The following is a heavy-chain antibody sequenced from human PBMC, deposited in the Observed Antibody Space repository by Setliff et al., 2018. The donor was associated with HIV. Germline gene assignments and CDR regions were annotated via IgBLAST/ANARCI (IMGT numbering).Heavy chain of an antibody. CDR1: GGSFSDHY. CDR3: ARGPGGLGYKYVGAFDS. CDR2: VNHRGST. D-gene: IGHD3-22*01. J-gene: IGHJ3*02. Sequence: SETLSLTCAVYGGSFSDHYWSWIRQPPGKGLEWIGEVNHRGSTNYNPSLKSRVSISLDTSKNQFSVKLSSVTAADTAVYYCARGPGGLGYKYVGAFDSWGQGTMVTVS. V-gene: IGHV4-34*01.